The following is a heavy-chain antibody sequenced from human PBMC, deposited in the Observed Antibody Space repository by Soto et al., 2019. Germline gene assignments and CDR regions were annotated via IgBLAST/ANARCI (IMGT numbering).Heavy chain of an antibody. CDR3: ARDQPGYSYGYGLGY. D-gene: IGHD5-18*01. J-gene: IGHJ4*02. CDR2: ISSSSSYI. Sequence: GSLRLSGAASVCTFSSYSMNWVRQATGKGLEWVSSISSSSSYIYYADSVKGRFTISRDNAKHSLYLQMNSLRAEDTAVYYCARDQPGYSYGYGLGYWGQGTLVTVSS. V-gene: IGHV3-21*04. CDR1: VCTFSSYS.